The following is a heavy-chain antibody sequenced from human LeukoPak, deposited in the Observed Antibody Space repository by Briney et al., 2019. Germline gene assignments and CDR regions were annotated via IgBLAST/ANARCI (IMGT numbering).Heavy chain of an antibody. D-gene: IGHD4-17*01. CDR2: ISGSGGST. V-gene: IGHV3-23*01. J-gene: IGHJ5*02. CDR3: GTEGGDYPDWFDP. Sequence: PGGSLRLSCAASGFTFSSYGMSWVRQAPGKGLEWVSAISGSGGSTYYADSVKGRFTISRDNSKNTLYLQMNSLRAEDTAVYYCGTEGGDYPDWFDPWGQGTLVSVSS. CDR1: GFTFSSYG.